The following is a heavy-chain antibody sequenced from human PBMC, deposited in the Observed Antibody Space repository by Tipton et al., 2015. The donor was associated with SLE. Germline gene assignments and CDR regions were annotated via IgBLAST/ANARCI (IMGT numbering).Heavy chain of an antibody. CDR1: GGSFSGFH. V-gene: IGHV4-34*01. CDR2: IADTGSP. CDR3: AGAVGTAAGLRDY. Sequence: TLSLTCAVYGGSFSGFHWPWVRQPPGQGLAWIGEIADTGSPNYNPSLKSRVTISLDTSKSQFSLILNSLTAADTAVYYCAGAVGTAAGLRDYWGQGTLVTVSS. D-gene: IGHD6-13*01. J-gene: IGHJ4*02.